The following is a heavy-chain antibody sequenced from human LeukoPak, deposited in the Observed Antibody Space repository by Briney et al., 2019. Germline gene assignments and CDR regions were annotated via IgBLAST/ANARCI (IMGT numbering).Heavy chain of an antibody. CDR2: ISYDGSNK. CDR3: AKGEDWNDGAFDI. CDR1: GFTFSSYA. D-gene: IGHD1-1*01. J-gene: IGHJ3*02. Sequence: GGSLRLSCAASGFTFSSYAMHWVRQAPGKGLEWVAVISYDGSNKYYADSVKGRFTISRDNSKNTLYLQMNSLRAEDTAVYYCAKGEDWNDGAFDIWGQGTMVTVSS. V-gene: IGHV3-30*04.